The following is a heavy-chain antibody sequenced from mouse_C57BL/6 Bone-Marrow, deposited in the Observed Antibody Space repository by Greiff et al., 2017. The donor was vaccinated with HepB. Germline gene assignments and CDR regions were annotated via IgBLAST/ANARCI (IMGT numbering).Heavy chain of an antibody. J-gene: IGHJ3*01. V-gene: IGHV1-81*01. CDR2: IYPRSGNT. Sequence: QVQLKQSGAELARPGASVKLSCKASGYTFTSYGISWVKQRTGQGLEWIGEIYPRSGNTYYNEKFKGKATLTADKSSSTAYMELRSLTSEDSAVYFCARRSSITTVVAQYVPFAYWVQGTLVTVSA. D-gene: IGHD1-1*01. CDR3: ARRSSITTVVAQYVPFAY. CDR1: GYTFTSYG.